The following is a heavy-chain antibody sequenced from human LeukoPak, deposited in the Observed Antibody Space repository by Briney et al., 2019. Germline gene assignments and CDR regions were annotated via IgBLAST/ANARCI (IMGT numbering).Heavy chain of an antibody. J-gene: IGHJ5*02. CDR2: ISWNSGSI. CDR1: GFTFDDYA. V-gene: IGHV3-9*01. CDR3: AKDIKGVAYSSTLTS. Sequence: QPGGSLRLSCAASGFTFDDYAMHWVRQAPGKGLEWVSGISWNSGSIGYADSVKGRFTISRDNAKNSLYLHMNSLRAEDTALYYCAKDIKGVAYSSTLTSWGQGTLVTVSS. D-gene: IGHD6-13*01.